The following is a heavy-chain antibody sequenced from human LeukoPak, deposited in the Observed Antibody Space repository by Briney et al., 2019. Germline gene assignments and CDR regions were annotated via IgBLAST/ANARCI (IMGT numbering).Heavy chain of an antibody. Sequence: PGGSLRLSCAASGFTFSSYGMHWVRQAPGKGLEWVAVIWYDGSNKYYADSVKGRFTISRDNSKNTLYLQMNSLRAEDTAVYYCAGGPPGYYGMDVWGQGTTVTVSS. J-gene: IGHJ6*02. CDR3: AGGPPGYYGMDV. CDR2: IWYDGSNK. CDR1: GFTFSSYG. V-gene: IGHV3-33*01.